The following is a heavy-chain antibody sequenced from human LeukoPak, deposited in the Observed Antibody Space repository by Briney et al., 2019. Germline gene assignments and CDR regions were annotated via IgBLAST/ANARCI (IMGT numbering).Heavy chain of an antibody. V-gene: IGHV4-34*01. D-gene: IGHD3-22*01. CDR1: GGSFSGYY. Sequence: PSETLSLTCAVYGGSFSGYYWSWIRQPPGKGLEWIGEINHNGSTNYNPSLKSRVTISVDTSKNQFSLKLSSVTAADTAVYYCARGRYDSSGYYYLDFDYWGQGTLVTVSS. J-gene: IGHJ4*02. CDR3: ARGRYDSSGYYYLDFDY. CDR2: INHNGST.